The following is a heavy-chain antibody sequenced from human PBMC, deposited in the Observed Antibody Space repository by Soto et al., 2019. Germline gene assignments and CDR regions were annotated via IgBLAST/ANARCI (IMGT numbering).Heavy chain of an antibody. CDR2: INPSGGDT. V-gene: IGHV1-46*01. CDR3: ARDVFVGVGATAF. CDR1: GYTFISDY. D-gene: IGHD1-26*01. J-gene: IGHJ4*02. Sequence: QVHLVQSGAEVKKPGASVTVSCKASGYTFISDYMHWVLQAPGQRLEWLGRINPSGGDTIYSQNFQDRFTVTRDTCTSTVYMELSSLTSEDTGVYYCARDVFVGVGATAFGGQGTLVTVS.